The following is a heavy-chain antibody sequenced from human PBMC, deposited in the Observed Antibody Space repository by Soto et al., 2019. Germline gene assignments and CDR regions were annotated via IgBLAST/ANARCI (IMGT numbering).Heavy chain of an antibody. Sequence: QVQLVQSGAEVKKPGSSVKVSCKASGGTFSSYAISWVRQAPGQGLEWMGGIIPISGTANYAQKFQGRVTITADESTSTAYMKLSSLRYEDTAVYYCARSEGSSTSLEIYYYYYYGMDVWGEGNKVTVSS. V-gene: IGHV1-69*01. D-gene: IGHD2-2*01. CDR1: GGTFSSYA. CDR2: IIPISGTA. J-gene: IGHJ6*04. CDR3: ARSEGSSTSLEIYYYYYYGMDV.